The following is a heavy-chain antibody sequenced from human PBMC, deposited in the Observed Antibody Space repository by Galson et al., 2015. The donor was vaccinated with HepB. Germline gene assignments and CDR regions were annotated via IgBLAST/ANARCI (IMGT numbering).Heavy chain of an antibody. CDR2: IVVGSGNT. CDR1: GFTFTSSA. J-gene: IGHJ6*02. D-gene: IGHD4-23*01. V-gene: IGHV1-58*02. CDR3: AATTGDYGGFYYYYYGMDV. Sequence: SVKVSCKASGFTFTSSAMQWVRQARGQRLEWIGWIVVGSGNTNYAQKFQERVTITRDMSTSTAYMELSSLRSEDTAVYYCAATTGDYGGFYYYYYGMDVWGQGTTVTVSS.